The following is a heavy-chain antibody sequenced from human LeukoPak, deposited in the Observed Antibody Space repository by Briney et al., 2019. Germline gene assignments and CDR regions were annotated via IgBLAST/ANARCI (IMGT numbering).Heavy chain of an antibody. CDR1: GFTFSSYE. Sequence: GGSLRLSCAASGFTFSSYEMNWVRQAPGKGLEWVSYITGSGNTIYHADSVKGRFTISRDNGKNSLYLQMNSLRAEDTAVYYCAREYDYGGNRPGCFQHWGQGTLVIVSS. J-gene: IGHJ1*01. CDR3: AREYDYGGNRPGCFQH. V-gene: IGHV3-48*03. D-gene: IGHD4-23*01. CDR2: ITGSGNTI.